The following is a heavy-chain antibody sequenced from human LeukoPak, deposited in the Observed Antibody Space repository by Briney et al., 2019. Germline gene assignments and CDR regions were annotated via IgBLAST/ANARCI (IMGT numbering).Heavy chain of an antibody. Sequence: ASVNVSFKASGGTFSSYAISWVRQAPGQGLEWMGGIIPIFGTAKYTQKFQGRVTITADESTSTAYMELSSLRSEDTAVYYCARADSPSDTAMITAPGYWGQGTLVTVSS. J-gene: IGHJ4*02. CDR3: ARADSPSDTAMITAPGY. V-gene: IGHV1-69*13. CDR2: IIPIFGTA. CDR1: GGTFSSYA. D-gene: IGHD5-18*01.